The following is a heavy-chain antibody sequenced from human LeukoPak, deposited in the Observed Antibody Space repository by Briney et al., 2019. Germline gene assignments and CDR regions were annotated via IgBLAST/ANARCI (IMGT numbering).Heavy chain of an antibody. V-gene: IGHV4-39*07. J-gene: IGHJ4*02. D-gene: IGHD2-2*01. Sequence: SETLSLTCTISGDSISSGSYYWGWIRQSPGKGLEWIGSISFSGSPYYNPSLKSRVTISMDTSKNQFSLKLSSVTAADTAVYYCAGEGGFCSSTSCSYFDYWGQGTLVTVSS. CDR1: GDSISSGSYY. CDR3: AGEGGFCSSTSCSYFDY. CDR2: ISFSGSP.